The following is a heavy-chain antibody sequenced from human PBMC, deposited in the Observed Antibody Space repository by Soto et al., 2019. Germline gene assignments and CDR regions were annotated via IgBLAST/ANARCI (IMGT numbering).Heavy chain of an antibody. D-gene: IGHD3-16*01. CDR3: ASGFRFGYLFDF. J-gene: IGHJ4*01. CDR1: GFTFSDYW. CDR2: IKHDGSER. Sequence: EVQLVESGGGLVQPGGSLRLSCAASGFTFSDYWMSWVRQAPGKGLEWVANIKHDGSERYYADSVKGRFSISRDNVQNSLYLQMNSLRSEDTAIYFCASGFRFGYLFDFWGQGTLVTVSS. V-gene: IGHV3-7*01.